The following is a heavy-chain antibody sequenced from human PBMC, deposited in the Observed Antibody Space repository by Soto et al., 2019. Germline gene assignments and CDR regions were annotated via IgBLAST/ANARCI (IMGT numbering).Heavy chain of an antibody. CDR2: IYYSGST. V-gene: IGHV4-30-4*01. J-gene: IGHJ4*02. CDR3: ARGWLQSPFNFDY. CDR1: GGSISSGDYY. Sequence: QVQLQESGPGLVKPSQTLSLTCTVSGGSISSGDYYWSWIRQPPGKGLEWIGYIYYSGSTYYNPSLKSRVXXSXDXXKNQFSLKLSSVTAADTAVYYCARGWLQSPFNFDYWGQGTLVTVSS. D-gene: IGHD5-12*01.